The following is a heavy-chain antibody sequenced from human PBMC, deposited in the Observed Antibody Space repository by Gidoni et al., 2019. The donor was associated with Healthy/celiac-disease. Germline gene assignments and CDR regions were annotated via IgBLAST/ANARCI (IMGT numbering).Heavy chain of an antibody. CDR3: AIWYSSGWAPFDY. J-gene: IGHJ4*02. Sequence: QVQLQQWGAGLLKPSETLSLTCAVYGGSFSGYYWSWIRQPPGKGLEWIGEIYHSGSTNYNPSLKSRVTISVDTSKNQFSLKLSSVTAADTAVYYCAIWYSSGWAPFDYWGQGTLVTVSS. V-gene: IGHV4-34*01. CDR1: GGSFSGYY. CDR2: IYHSGST. D-gene: IGHD6-19*01.